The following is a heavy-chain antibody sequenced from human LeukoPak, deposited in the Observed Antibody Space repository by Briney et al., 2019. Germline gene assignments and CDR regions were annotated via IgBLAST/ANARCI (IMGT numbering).Heavy chain of an antibody. J-gene: IGHJ5*02. V-gene: IGHV4-39*07. CDR3: ARERLTVAGKNWFDP. CDR1: GGSISSSSYY. CDR2: IYYSGST. Sequence: TSETLSLTCTVSGGSISSSSYYWAWIRQPPGKGLEWIGSIYYSGSTYYNPSLKSRVTISIDTSDNQFSLKLTSVTAADTAVYYCARERLTVAGKNWFDPWGQGTLVTVSS. D-gene: IGHD6-19*01.